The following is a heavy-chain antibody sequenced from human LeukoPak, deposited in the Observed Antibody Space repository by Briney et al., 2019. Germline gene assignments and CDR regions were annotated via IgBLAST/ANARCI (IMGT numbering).Heavy chain of an antibody. CDR1: GFTFSSYA. CDR2: ISYHGTIQ. Sequence: GGSLRLSCAASGFTFSSYAMHWVRQAPGKGLEWVAVISYHGTIQYYADSVKGRFIISRDTSKKTLYLQMNSPTTEDTAVYYCARDPIVGPPDYFDHWSQGTLVTVSS. CDR3: ARDPIVGPPDYFDH. D-gene: IGHD1-26*01. J-gene: IGHJ4*02. V-gene: IGHV3-30-3*01.